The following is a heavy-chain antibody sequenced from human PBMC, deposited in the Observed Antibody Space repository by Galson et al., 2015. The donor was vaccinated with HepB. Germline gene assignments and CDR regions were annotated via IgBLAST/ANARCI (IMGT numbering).Heavy chain of an antibody. CDR1: GFTFSNYA. J-gene: IGHJ6*02. Sequence: SLRLSCAASGFTFSNYAMSWVRQAPGKGLEWVSVVSDSGHSTSYADSLKGRFSITRDNSKNTFYLQMVNLRVDDTAVYFCAKDRGASSGWWDVWGQGTTVTVSS. CDR2: VSDSGHST. V-gene: IGHV3-23*01. D-gene: IGHD6-19*01. CDR3: AKDRGASSGWWDV.